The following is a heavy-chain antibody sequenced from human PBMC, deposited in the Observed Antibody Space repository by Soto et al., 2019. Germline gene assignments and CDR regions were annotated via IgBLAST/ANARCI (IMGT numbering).Heavy chain of an antibody. CDR3: AHKGGGDRILDY. J-gene: IGHJ4*02. Sequence: QITLKESGPTLVKPTQTLTLTCNFSGFSLSTRGVGVGWIRQPPGKALEWLTLIYWDDAKEYSPSLRSRITIPKDTPKNHVVLTMPDMAPVDTATYSCAHKGGGDRILDYWGQGTLVTVSS. CDR1: GFSLSTRGVG. V-gene: IGHV2-5*02. D-gene: IGHD3-16*01. CDR2: IYWDDAK.